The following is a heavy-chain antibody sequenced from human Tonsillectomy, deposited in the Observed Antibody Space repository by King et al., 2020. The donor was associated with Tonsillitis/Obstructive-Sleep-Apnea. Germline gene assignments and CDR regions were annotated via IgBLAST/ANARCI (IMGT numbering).Heavy chain of an antibody. Sequence: VQLVESGGGVVQPGKSLRLSCAASGISVSSYAMHWVRQAPGKGLEWVAIISYDGSNKYYADSVKGRFTISRDNSKNTLYLQMNSLRADDTAVYYCARGRYFDWSHSYYSGMDVWGQGTTVTVSS. J-gene: IGHJ6*02. CDR2: ISYDGSNK. D-gene: IGHD3-9*01. V-gene: IGHV3-30*04. CDR3: ARGRYFDWSHSYYSGMDV. CDR1: GISVSSYA.